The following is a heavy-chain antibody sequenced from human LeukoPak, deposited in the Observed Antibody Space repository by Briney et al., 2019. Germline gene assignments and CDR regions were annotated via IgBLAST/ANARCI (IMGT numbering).Heavy chain of an antibody. D-gene: IGHD3-16*01. Sequence: KAGGSLSLTCAPSGFPFSICSMNGLRQAPGKGLEWVSSISSSSRYIYYADSVKGRFTISRNNAKNSLYLQMNSLRDEDTAVYDCARVGSDIMAQLEYWGQGTLVTVSP. V-gene: IGHV3-21*01. CDR1: GFPFSICS. CDR3: ARVGSDIMAQLEY. J-gene: IGHJ4*02. CDR2: ISSSSRYI.